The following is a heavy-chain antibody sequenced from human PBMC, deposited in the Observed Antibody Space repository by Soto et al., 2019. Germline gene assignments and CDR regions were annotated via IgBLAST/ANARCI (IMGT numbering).Heavy chain of an antibody. D-gene: IGHD3-10*01. J-gene: IGHJ4*02. CDR3: AKDEIWFGELWDPPFDY. CDR1: GFTFSSYG. V-gene: IGHV3-30*18. CDR2: ISYDGSNK. Sequence: VQLVESGGGVVQPGRSLRLSCAASGFTFSSYGMHWVRQAPGKGLEWVAVISYDGSNKYYADSVKGRFTISRDNSKNTLYLQMNSLRAEDTAVYYCAKDEIWFGELWDPPFDYWGQGTLVTVSS.